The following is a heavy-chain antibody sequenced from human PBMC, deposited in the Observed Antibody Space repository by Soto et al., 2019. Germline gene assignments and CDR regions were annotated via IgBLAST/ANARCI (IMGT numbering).Heavy chain of an antibody. CDR1: GGSVSSSSYY. V-gene: IGHV4-39*01. CDR2: LYYSGST. CDR3: RRSGKDVDY. J-gene: IGHJ4*02. Sequence: QLQLQESGPGLVKPSETLSLTCTVSGGSVSSSSYYWGWIRQPPGKGLEWIGTLYYSGSTSYNPSLKSRVTISVDTSKNQFSLKLSSVTAADTAVYYCRRSGKDVDYWGQGTLVTVSS. D-gene: IGHD1-26*01.